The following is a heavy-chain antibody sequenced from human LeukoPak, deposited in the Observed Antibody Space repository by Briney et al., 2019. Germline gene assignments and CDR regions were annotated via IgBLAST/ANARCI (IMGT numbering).Heavy chain of an antibody. Sequence: SETLSLTCTVSGGSISSYYWSWIRQPPGKGLEWIGYIYYSGSTNYNPSLKGRVTISVDTSKNQFSLKLSSVTAADTAVYYCARTTVGGRGRFDYWGQGTLVTVSS. CDR2: IYYSGST. V-gene: IGHV4-59*01. J-gene: IGHJ4*02. CDR1: GGSISSYY. CDR3: ARTTVGGRGRFDY. D-gene: IGHD4-23*01.